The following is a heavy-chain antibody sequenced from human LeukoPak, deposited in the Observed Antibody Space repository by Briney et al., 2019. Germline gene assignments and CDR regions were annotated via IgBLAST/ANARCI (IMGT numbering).Heavy chain of an antibody. CDR3: ARDGGTGHRSGSYANWFDP. CDR1: GFTFSDYY. Sequence: GGSLRLSCAASGFTFSDYYMSWIRQAPGKGLEWVSYISSSGSTIYYADSVKGRFTISRDNAKNSLYLQMNSLRAEDTAVYYCARDGGTGHRSGSYANWFDPWGQGTLVTVSS. V-gene: IGHV3-11*01. J-gene: IGHJ5*02. CDR2: ISSSGSTI. D-gene: IGHD3-10*01.